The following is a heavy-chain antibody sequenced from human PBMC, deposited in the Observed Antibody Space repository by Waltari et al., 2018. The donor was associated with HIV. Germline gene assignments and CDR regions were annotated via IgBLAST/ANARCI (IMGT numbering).Heavy chain of an antibody. J-gene: IGHJ6*02. CDR2: ISAYNGNT. CDR3: ARAGGSYCSSTSCSYYYYYGMDV. D-gene: IGHD2-2*01. V-gene: IGHV1-18*01. Sequence: SWVRQAPGQGLEWMGWISAYNGNTNYAQKLQGRVTMTTDTSTSTAYMELRSLRSDDTAVYYCARAGGSYCSSTSCSYYYYYGMDVWGQGTTVTVSS.